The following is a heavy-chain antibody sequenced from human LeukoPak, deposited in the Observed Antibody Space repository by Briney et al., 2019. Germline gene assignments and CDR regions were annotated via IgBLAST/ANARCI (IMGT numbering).Heavy chain of an antibody. CDR1: GFTFSSYA. Sequence: GGSLRLSCAASGFTFSSYAMHWVRQAPGKGLEWVAVISYDGSNKYYADSVKGRFTISRDNSKNTLYLQMNSLRAEDTAVYYCARESQVGALDYWGQGTLVTVSS. CDR2: ISYDGSNK. D-gene: IGHD1-26*01. J-gene: IGHJ4*02. CDR3: ARESQVGALDY. V-gene: IGHV3-30*04.